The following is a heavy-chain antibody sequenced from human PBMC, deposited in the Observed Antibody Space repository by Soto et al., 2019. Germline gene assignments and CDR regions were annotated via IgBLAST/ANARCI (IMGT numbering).Heavy chain of an antibody. Sequence: QVKLVESGGGVVQPGRSLILSCEASGVTFSTYVIHWVRQSPGKGLEWVAGISYDGTTKYYADSVKGRFTISRDNSRNTLSLSMSSLSPDDTAVYYCAKDYSVEVPYSFFDYWGQGTLGTGTS. CDR1: GVTFSTYV. D-gene: IGHD2-15*01. V-gene: IGHV3-30*18. J-gene: IGHJ4*02. CDR3: AKDYSVEVPYSFFDY. CDR2: ISYDGTTK.